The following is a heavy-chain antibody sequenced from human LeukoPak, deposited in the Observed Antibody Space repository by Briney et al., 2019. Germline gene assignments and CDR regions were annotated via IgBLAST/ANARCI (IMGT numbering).Heavy chain of an antibody. CDR3: ARATTVTTNFDY. CDR1: GLTFRAYW. Sequence: QPGGSLRLSCAASGLTFRAYWMHWVRQVPGKGLVWVSRINSDGSSTSYADSVKGRFTISRDNAKNTLYLQMNSLRAEDTAVYYCARATTVTTNFDYWGQGTLVTVSS. CDR2: INSDGSST. V-gene: IGHV3-74*01. J-gene: IGHJ4*02. D-gene: IGHD4-17*01.